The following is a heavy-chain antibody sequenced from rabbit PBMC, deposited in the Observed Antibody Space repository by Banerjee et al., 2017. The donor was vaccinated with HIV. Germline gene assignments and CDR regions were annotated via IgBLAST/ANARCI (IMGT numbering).Heavy chain of an antibody. CDR3: ARMDSSGWGEIHYYFNL. J-gene: IGHJ4*01. Sequence: QSLEESGGDLVKPGASLTLTCTASGFSFSSSNDMCWVRQAPGKGPEWIAYIYPGFGIRNYANSVKGRFTISSDNAQNTVFLQMTSLTASDTATYFCARMDSSGWGEIHYYFNLWGPGTLVTVS. D-gene: IGHD4-1*01. CDR1: GFSFSSSND. CDR2: IYPGFGIR. V-gene: IGHV1S40*01.